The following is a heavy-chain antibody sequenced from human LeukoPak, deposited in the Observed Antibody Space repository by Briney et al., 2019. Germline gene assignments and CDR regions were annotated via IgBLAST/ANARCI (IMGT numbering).Heavy chain of an antibody. Sequence: KASKTLSLTCTVSGDSISSYYWSWIRQPPGKGLGRIGYIYTSGGTNYIPSLKGRVTISIDTSKNQFSLKLSSVAAADSAVYYCARLTRLSTSPDRYYLDYWGQGTLVTVSS. CDR2: IYTSGGT. V-gene: IGHV4-4*09. CDR3: ARLTRLSTSPDRYYLDY. CDR1: GDSISSYY. J-gene: IGHJ4*02. D-gene: IGHD6-6*01.